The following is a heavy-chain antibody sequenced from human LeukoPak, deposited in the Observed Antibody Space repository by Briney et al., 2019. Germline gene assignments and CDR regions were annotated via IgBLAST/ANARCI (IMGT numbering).Heavy chain of an antibody. Sequence: SETLSLTCTVSGGSISSYYWSWIRQPPGKGLEWIGYIYYSGSTNYNPSLKSRVTISVDTSKNQFSLKLSSVTAADTAVYYCASSSVTTSLGWFDPWGQGTLVTVSS. CDR1: GGSISSYY. V-gene: IGHV4-59*01. D-gene: IGHD4-17*01. J-gene: IGHJ5*02. CDR3: ASSSVTTSLGWFDP. CDR2: IYYSGST.